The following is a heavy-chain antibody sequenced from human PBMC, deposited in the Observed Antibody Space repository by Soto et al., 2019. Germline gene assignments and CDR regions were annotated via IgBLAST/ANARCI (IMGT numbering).Heavy chain of an antibody. J-gene: IGHJ6*02. CDR2: ISYDGSNK. D-gene: IGHD3-16*01. V-gene: IGHV3-30*18. CDR3: AKDWGYLLVQYGMDV. CDR1: GFTFSSYG. Sequence: QVQLVESGGGVVQPGRSLRLSCAASGFTFSSYGMHWVRQAPGKGLEWVAVISYDGSNKYYADSVKGRFTISRDNSKNTLYLQMNSLRAEDTAVYYCAKDWGYLLVQYGMDVWGQGTTVTVSS.